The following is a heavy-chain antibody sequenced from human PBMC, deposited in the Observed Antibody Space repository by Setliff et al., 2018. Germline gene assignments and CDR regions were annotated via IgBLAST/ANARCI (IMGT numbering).Heavy chain of an antibody. CDR2: IDYDGRT. CDR1: GETISTYQ. D-gene: IGHD3-3*01. J-gene: IGHJ5*02. Sequence: PSETLSLTCTAHGETISTYQWSWIRQPPGKGLEWIGEIDYDGRTKYNPSLKSRVIISVDTSKNQFSLKMTSMTAADTAVYYCARASWYYDFWSGSEGSGWFDPWGQGTLVTVSS. V-gene: IGHV4-34*01. CDR3: ARASWYYDFWSGSEGSGWFDP.